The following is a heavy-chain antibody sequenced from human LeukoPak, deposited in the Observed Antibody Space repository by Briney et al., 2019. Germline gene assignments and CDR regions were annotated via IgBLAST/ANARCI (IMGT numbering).Heavy chain of an antibody. Sequence: SETLSLTCTVSGGSISSGGYYWSWIRQHPGKGLEWIGYIYYSGSTYYNPSLKSRVTISVDTSKNQFSLKLSSVTAADTAVYYCARATDGSSGWYRFFDYWGQGTLVTVSS. J-gene: IGHJ4*02. D-gene: IGHD6-19*01. CDR1: GGSISSGGYY. CDR3: ARATDGSSGWYRFFDY. V-gene: IGHV4-31*03. CDR2: IYYSGST.